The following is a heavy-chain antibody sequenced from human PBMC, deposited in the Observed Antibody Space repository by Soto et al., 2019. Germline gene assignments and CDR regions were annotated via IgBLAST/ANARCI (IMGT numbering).Heavy chain of an antibody. CDR2: ISSSSSYI. CDR3: ARAAVRMGYLPTGPNFDY. D-gene: IGHD3-16*02. CDR1: GFTFSSYS. V-gene: IGHV3-21*01. J-gene: IGHJ4*02. Sequence: PGGSLRLSCAASGFTFSSYSMNWVRQAPGKGLEWVSSISSSSSYIYYADSVKGRFTISRDNAKNSLYLQMNSLRAEDTAVYYCARAAVRMGYLPTGPNFDYWGQGTLVTVTS.